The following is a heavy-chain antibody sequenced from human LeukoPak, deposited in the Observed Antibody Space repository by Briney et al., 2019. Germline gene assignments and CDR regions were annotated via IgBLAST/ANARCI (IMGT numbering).Heavy chain of an antibody. D-gene: IGHD3-10*01. V-gene: IGHV3-7*01. Sequence: GGSLRLSCAASGFTFSSYWMSWVRQAPGKGLEWVANIKQDGSEKYYVDSVKGRFTISRDNAKNSLYLQMNSLRAEDAAVYYCARVYGMVRGVRMDVWGQGTTVTVSS. CDR1: GFTFSSYW. J-gene: IGHJ6*02. CDR3: ARVYGMVRGVRMDV. CDR2: IKQDGSEK.